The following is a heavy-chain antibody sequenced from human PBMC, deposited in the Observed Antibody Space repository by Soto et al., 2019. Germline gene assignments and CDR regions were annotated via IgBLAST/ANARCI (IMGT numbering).Heavy chain of an antibody. CDR3: AREGSRPYYYYGMDV. V-gene: IGHV3-33*08. CDR1: GFTFRNYG. CDR2: IWYDGSNK. D-gene: IGHD2-15*01. J-gene: IGHJ6*02. Sequence: PGGSLRLSXAASGFTFRNYGMQWVRQAPGKGLEWVAIIWYDGSNKYYGDSVKGRFTISRDNPRNRLYLQMNSLRADDTAVYYCAREGSRPYYYYGMDVWGQGTTVTVSS.